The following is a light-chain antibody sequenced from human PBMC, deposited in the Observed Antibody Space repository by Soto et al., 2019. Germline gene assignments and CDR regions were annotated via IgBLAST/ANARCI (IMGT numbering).Light chain of an antibody. J-gene: IGKJ2*01. V-gene: IGKV3-20*01. CDR1: QSISSTY. CDR3: QQYDSSPYS. Sequence: VLTQSPGTLSLSPGERATLSCRASQSISSTYLAWYQQKPGQAPRLLIYAASSRETGIPDTFSGSGSGTDLTLTISRLEPEDFAVYYCQQYDSSPYSFGQGTKLEIK. CDR2: AAS.